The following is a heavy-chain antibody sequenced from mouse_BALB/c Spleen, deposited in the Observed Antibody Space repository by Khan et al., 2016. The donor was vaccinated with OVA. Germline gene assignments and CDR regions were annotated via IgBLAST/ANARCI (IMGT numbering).Heavy chain of an antibody. CDR3: ARHEDGNDGYYDYAMDY. Sequence: QVRLQQSGAELVKPGASVKLSCKASGYTFTENIIHWVKQRSGQGLEWIGWFYPASGNIKYNEKFKDKATLTADKSSSTVYMELSSLTSEDSAVDCRARHEDGNDGYYDYAMDYWGQGTSVTVSS. CDR1: GYTFTENI. CDR2: FYPASGNI. V-gene: IGHV1-62-2*01. J-gene: IGHJ4*01. D-gene: IGHD2-3*01.